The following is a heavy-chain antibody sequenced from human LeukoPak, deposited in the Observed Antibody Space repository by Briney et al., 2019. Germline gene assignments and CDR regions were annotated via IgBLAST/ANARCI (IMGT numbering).Heavy chain of an antibody. J-gene: IGHJ4*02. CDR2: ISSNGDST. Sequence: AGGSLRLSCAASGFTFSSYAMHWVRQAPGKGLEYVSAISSNGDSTYYANSVKGRFTVSRNNARNSLYLQMNSLRAEDTAVYYCARVETVTTGHWGQGTLVTVSS. V-gene: IGHV3-64*01. CDR3: ARVETVTTGH. CDR1: GFTFSSYA. D-gene: IGHD4-17*01.